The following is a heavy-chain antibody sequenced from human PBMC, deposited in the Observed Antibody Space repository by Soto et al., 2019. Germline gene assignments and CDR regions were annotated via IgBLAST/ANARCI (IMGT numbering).Heavy chain of an antibody. CDR2: IYPGDHET. Sequence: GESLKISCQCSGYTFSNFWIGWVRQLPGKGLEWMGIIYPGDHETRYSPSFHGKVTISADESINTAYLQWNSLEASDTAFYFCARSPRSSPYFDYWGQGALVTSPQ. CDR3: ARSPRSSPYFDY. J-gene: IGHJ4*02. V-gene: IGHV5-51*01. D-gene: IGHD6-13*01. CDR1: GYTFSNFW.